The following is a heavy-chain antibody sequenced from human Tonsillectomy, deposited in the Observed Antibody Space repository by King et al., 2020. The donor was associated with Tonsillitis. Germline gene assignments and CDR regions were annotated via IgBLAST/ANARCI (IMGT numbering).Heavy chain of an antibody. V-gene: IGHV1-46*01. CDR2: INPSAGST. Sequence: QLVQSGAEVTKPGASVKVSCKASGYTFTSYYMHWVRQAPGQGLEWMGIINPSAGSTSYAQKFQGRATMTRDTSTSTVYMELSSLTSEDTAVYYCARGQYYYGSSGYYPLYFDYWGQGTLITVSS. CDR3: ARGQYYYGSSGYYPLYFDY. CDR1: GYTFTSYY. J-gene: IGHJ4*02. D-gene: IGHD3-22*01.